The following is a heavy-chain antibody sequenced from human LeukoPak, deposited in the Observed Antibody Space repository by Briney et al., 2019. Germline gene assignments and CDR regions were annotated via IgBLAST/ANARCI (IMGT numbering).Heavy chain of an antibody. V-gene: IGHV4-39*01. D-gene: IGHD3-22*01. J-gene: IGHJ3*02. CDR1: GGSIISSSFW. Sequence: PSETLSLTCTVSGGSIISSSFWWGWIRQPPGKGLEWIGSIYYSGVSYYNTSLKSRVTISVDTSKNQFSLNLNSVTAADTAVYFCARGPYSYDSSGAFDIWGQGTMVTVSS. CDR3: ARGPYSYDSSGAFDI. CDR2: IYYSGVS.